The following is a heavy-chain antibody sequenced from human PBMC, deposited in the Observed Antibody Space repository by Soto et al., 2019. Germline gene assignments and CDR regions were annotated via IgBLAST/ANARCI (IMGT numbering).Heavy chain of an antibody. D-gene: IGHD3-10*01. V-gene: IGHV6-1*01. CDR1: GDSVSSDITS. CDR3: ARGNALDV. CDR2: TYYSSKWFH. Sequence: QGQLQQSGPGLVKPSQTLSLTCAISGDSVSSDITSWNWIRQSPSRGLEWLGRTYYSSKWFHDYAASVKSRITINPDTSKNPFSLELNSMTPEDTAVYYCARGNALDVWGQGTVVTVSS. J-gene: IGHJ3*01.